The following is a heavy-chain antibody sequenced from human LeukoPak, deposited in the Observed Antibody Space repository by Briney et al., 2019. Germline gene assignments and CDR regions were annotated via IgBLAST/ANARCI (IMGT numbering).Heavy chain of an antibody. J-gene: IGHJ4*02. D-gene: IGHD3-10*01. CDR2: ISGSGGST. Sequence: GGSLRLSCAASGFTFSSYAMSWVRQAPGKGLEWVSAISGSGGSTYYADSVKGRFTISRDNSKNTLYLQMNSLRAEDTAVYYCANYYYGSGSYYSNYYFDYWGQGTLVTVSS. CDR1: GFTFSSYA. V-gene: IGHV3-23*01. CDR3: ANYYYGSGSYYSNYYFDY.